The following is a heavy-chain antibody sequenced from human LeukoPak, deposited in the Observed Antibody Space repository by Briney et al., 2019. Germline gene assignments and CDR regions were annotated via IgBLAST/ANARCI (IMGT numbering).Heavy chain of an antibody. V-gene: IGHV3-11*04. CDR3: ARDLFDILTGYLGDY. D-gene: IGHD3-9*01. CDR2: ISSSGSTI. J-gene: IGHJ4*02. Sequence: GGPLRLSCAASGFTFSDYYMSWIRQAPGKGLEWVSYISSSGSTIYYADSVKGRFTISRDNAKNSLYLQMNSLRAEDTAVYYCARDLFDILTGYLGDYWGQGTLVTVSS. CDR1: GFTFSDYY.